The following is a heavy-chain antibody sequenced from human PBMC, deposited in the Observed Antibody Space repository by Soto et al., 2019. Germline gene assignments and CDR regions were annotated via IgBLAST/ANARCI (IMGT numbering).Heavy chain of an antibody. Sequence: QVQLVQSGAEVKKPGASVKVSCKASGYTFTSYGISWVRQAPGQGLEWMGLISAYNGNTNYAQKLQGRVTMTTDTSTSTAYMELRSLRSDDTAVYYCARWYYDILTGSTGLYGMDVWGQGTTVTVSS. J-gene: IGHJ6*02. CDR2: ISAYNGNT. CDR3: ARWYYDILTGSTGLYGMDV. V-gene: IGHV1-18*04. D-gene: IGHD3-9*01. CDR1: GYTFTSYG.